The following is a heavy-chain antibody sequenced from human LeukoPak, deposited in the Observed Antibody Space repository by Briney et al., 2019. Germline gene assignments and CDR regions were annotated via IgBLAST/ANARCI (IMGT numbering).Heavy chain of an antibody. J-gene: IGHJ3*02. CDR2: ISAYNGNT. CDR1: GYTFTSYG. D-gene: IGHD1-7*01. Sequence: ASVKVSCKASGYTFTSYGISWVRQAPGQGLEWMGWISAYNGNTNYAQKLQGRVTMTTDTSTSTAYMELRSLRSDDTAVYYCARDLIITGTTHAFDIWGQGTMVTVSS. CDR3: ARDLIITGTTHAFDI. V-gene: IGHV1-18*01.